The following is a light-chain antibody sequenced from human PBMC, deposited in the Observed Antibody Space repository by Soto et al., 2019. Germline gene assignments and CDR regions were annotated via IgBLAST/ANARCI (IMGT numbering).Light chain of an antibody. V-gene: IGLV1-44*01. J-gene: IGLJ2*01. CDR2: SNN. CDR3: AAWDDSLNGPHVI. Sequence: QSVLTQPPSASGTPGQRVTISCSGSSSIIGTNTVNWYQQLPGTAPKLLIYSNNQRPSGVPDRFSGSKSGTSASLAIGGLQSEDEADYYCAAWDDSLNGPHVIFGGGTKLTVL. CDR1: SSIIGTNT.